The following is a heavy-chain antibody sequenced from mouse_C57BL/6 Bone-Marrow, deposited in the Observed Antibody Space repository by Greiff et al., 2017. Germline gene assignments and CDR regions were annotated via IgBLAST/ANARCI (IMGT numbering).Heavy chain of an antibody. Sequence: QVHVKQSGAELVRPGTSVKVSCKASGYAFTNYLIEWVKQRPGQGLEWIGVINPGSGGTNYNEKFKGKATLTADKSSSTAYMQLSSLTSEDSAVYFCAREGADYYGSSSWYFDVWGTGTTVTVSS. CDR3: AREGADYYGSSSWYFDV. D-gene: IGHD1-1*01. CDR1: GYAFTNYL. CDR2: INPGSGGT. V-gene: IGHV1-54*01. J-gene: IGHJ1*03.